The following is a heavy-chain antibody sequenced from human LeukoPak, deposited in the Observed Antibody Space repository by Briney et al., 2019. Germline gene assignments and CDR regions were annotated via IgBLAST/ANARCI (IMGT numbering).Heavy chain of an antibody. CDR3: ARDPGSSSFDL. J-gene: IGHJ4*02. D-gene: IGHD6-13*01. CDR1: GFSFSTYW. Sequence: GGSLRLSCAASGFSFSTYWMSWVRQTPEKGLEFVANINQDASVRNYMDSLKGRCTISRDNAKKSVYLEINSPRADDTAVYYCARDPGSSSFDLWGQGALVTVSS. CDR2: INQDASVR. V-gene: IGHV3-7*01.